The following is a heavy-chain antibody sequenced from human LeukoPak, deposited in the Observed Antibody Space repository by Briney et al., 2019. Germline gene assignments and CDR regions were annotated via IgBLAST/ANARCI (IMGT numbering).Heavy chain of an antibody. CDR2: ISAYNGNT. CDR3: ARDLSGSYYYFGY. J-gene: IGHJ4*02. D-gene: IGHD1-26*01. CDR1: GYTFTGYY. Sequence: ASVKVSCKASGYTFTGYYMHWVQQAPGQGLEWMGWISAYNGNTNYAQKLQGRVTMTTDTSTSTAYMELRSLRSDDTAVYYCARDLSGSYYYFGYWGQGTLVTVSS. V-gene: IGHV1-18*04.